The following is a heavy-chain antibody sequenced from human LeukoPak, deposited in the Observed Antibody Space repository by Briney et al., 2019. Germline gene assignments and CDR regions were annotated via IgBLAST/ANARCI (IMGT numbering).Heavy chain of an antibody. CDR1: GYTFTSYD. D-gene: IGHD3-22*01. J-gene: IGHJ4*02. V-gene: IGHV1-8*01. CDR2: MNPNSGNT. Sequence: WASVKVSCKASGYTFTSYDINWVRQATGQGLEWMGWMNPNSGNTGYAQKFQGRVTMTRNTSISTAYMELSSLRSEDTAVYYCARVGYYYDSSGYYVVDYWGQGTLVTVSS. CDR3: ARVGYYYDSSGYYVVDY.